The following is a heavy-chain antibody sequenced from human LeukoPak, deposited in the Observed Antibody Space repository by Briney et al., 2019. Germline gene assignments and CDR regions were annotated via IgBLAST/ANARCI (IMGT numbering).Heavy chain of an antibody. J-gene: IGHJ5*02. Sequence: PGGSLRLSCAASGFTFSDYYMSWIRQAPGKGLEWVSYISSSGSIIYYADSVKGRFTISRDNSKNTLYLQMNSLRAEDTAVYYCAREKGDIVVVPAPNWFDPWGQGTLVTVSS. CDR3: AREKGDIVVVPAPNWFDP. CDR2: ISSSGSII. V-gene: IGHV3-11*04. D-gene: IGHD2-2*01. CDR1: GFTFSDYY.